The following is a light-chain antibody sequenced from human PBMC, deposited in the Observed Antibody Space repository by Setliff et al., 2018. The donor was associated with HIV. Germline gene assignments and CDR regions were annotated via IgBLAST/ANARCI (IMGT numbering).Light chain of an antibody. J-gene: IGLJ2*01. CDR2: EVS. Sequence: QSVLTQPPSASGSPGQSVTISCTGTSSDVGGYNYVSWYQQHPGKAPKLMIYEVSKRPSGVPDRFSGSKSGNTASLTVSGLQAEDEADYYCSSYAGTITPVVFGGGTKVTVL. CDR1: SSDVGGYNY. V-gene: IGLV2-8*01. CDR3: SSYAGTITPVV.